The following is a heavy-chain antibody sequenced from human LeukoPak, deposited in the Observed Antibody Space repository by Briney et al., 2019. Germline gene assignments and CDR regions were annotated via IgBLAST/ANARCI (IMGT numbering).Heavy chain of an antibody. V-gene: IGHV4-59*11. CDR1: GDSINSLDL. CDR3: ARDRRGYSGYDLDY. Sequence: SETLSLTCTVSGDSINSLDLWSWIRQPPGKGLEWIGYIYCSGTTSYNPSLKSRVTISVDTSKNQFSLKLSSVTAADTAVYYCARDRRGYSGYDLDYWGLGTLVTVSS. D-gene: IGHD5-12*01. CDR2: IYCSGTT. J-gene: IGHJ4*02.